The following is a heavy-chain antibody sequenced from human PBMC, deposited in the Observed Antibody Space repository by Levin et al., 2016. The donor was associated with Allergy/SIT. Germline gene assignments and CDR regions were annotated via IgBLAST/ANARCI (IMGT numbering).Heavy chain of an antibody. J-gene: IGHJ6*03. Sequence: WVRQAPGQGLEWMGGIIPIFGTANYAQKFQGRVTITADESTSTAYMELSSLRSEDTAVYYCARGFSGGSRQLVDYYMDVWGKGTTVTVSS. D-gene: IGHD2-15*01. CDR3: ARGFSGGSRQLVDYYMDV. V-gene: IGHV1-69*01. CDR2: IIPIFGTA.